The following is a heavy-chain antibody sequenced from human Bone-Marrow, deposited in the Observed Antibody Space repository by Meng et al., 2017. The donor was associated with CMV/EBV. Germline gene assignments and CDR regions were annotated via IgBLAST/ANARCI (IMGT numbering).Heavy chain of an antibody. CDR2: IIPIFGTA. CDR1: GGTFSSYA. D-gene: IGHD3-10*01. V-gene: IGHV1-69*05. J-gene: IGHJ6*02. CDR3: AKVQRELLWFGELLLMGMDV. Sequence: SVKVSCKASGGTFSSYAISWVRQAPGQGLEWMGGIIPIFGTANYAQKFQGRVTITTDESTSTAYMELSSLRSEDTAVYSCAKVQRELLWFGELLLMGMDVWGQGTTVTASS.